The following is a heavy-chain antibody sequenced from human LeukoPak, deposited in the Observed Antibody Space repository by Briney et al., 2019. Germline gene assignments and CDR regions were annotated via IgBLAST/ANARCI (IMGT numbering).Heavy chain of an antibody. V-gene: IGHV3-9*01. CDR2: ISWNSGSI. J-gene: IGHJ4*02. CDR1: GFTFDDYA. Sequence: PGGSLRLSCAASGFTFDDYAMHWVRQAPGKGLEWVSGISWNSGSIGYADSVKGRFTISRDNAKNSLYLQMNSLRAEDTALYYCAKATPDHVAATPLDYWGQGTLVTVSS. CDR3: AKATPDHVAATPLDY. D-gene: IGHD6-13*01.